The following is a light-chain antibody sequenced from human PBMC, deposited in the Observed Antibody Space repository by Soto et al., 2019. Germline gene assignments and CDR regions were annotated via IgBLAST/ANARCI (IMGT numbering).Light chain of an antibody. J-gene: IGKJ1*01. CDR2: AAS. Sequence: DIQMTQSPSSLSASVGDRVTITCRAGQSISSHLNWYQQKPGKAPELLIYAASRLQSGVPSRFSGSGSGTDFSLTISSLQPEDFETYYCQQSYNTPRTFGQGTKVEIK. CDR3: QQSYNTPRT. V-gene: IGKV1-39*01. CDR1: QSISSH.